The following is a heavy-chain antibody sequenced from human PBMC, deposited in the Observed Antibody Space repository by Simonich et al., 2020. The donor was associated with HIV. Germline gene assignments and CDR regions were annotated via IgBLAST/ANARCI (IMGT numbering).Heavy chain of an antibody. J-gene: IGHJ4*02. CDR3: ARGFYQRLYYFDY. D-gene: IGHD2-2*01. CDR1: GGSFSGYY. Sequence: QVQLQQWGAGLLKPSETLSLTCAVYGGSFSGYYWSWIRQPPGKGLEWIGEITNSESTNYNPSLKSRVTIAVDTSKNQFSLKLSSVTAADTAVYYCARGFYQRLYYFDYWGQGTLVTVSS. V-gene: IGHV4-34*01. CDR2: ITNSEST.